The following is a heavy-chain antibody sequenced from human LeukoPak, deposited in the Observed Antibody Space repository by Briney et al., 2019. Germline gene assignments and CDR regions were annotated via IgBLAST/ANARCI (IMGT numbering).Heavy chain of an antibody. CDR1: GGSISSYY. Sequence: SETLSLTCTVSGGSISSYYWSWIRQPAGKGLEWIGRIYTSGSTNYNPSLKSRVTMSVDTSKNQSSLKLSSVTAADTAVYYCASSGYYGWDAFDIWGQGTMVTVSS. CDR2: IYTSGST. D-gene: IGHD3-22*01. V-gene: IGHV4-4*07. CDR3: ASSGYYGWDAFDI. J-gene: IGHJ3*02.